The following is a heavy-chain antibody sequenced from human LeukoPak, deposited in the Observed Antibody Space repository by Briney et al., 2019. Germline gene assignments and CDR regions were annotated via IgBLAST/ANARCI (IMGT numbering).Heavy chain of an antibody. CDR1: GFTFSNYA. J-gene: IGHJ4*02. D-gene: IGHD2-21*01. CDR3: AKDGGYCGANCYSYFDF. V-gene: IGHV3-23*01. Sequence: GGSLRLSCAASGFTFSNYAMSWVRQAPGKGLEWVSAIRSSGSRTYYADSVKGRFTISRDNSKNTLYLQMNSLRAEDTAVYYCAKDGGYCGANCYSYFDFWGQGTLVTVSS. CDR2: IRSSGSRT.